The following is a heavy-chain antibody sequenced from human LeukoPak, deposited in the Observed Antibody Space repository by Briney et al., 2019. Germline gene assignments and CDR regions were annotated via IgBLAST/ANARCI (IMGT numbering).Heavy chain of an antibody. CDR1: GYSVSSGYY. D-gene: IGHD2-2*01. Sequence: SETLSLTCTVSGYSVSSGYYWGWIRQPPGKGLEWIGSMYHSGDTYSNPSLKSRVTISVDASKNQLSLRLSSVTAADTAVYYCARSKAHLSTSWYGNWFDPWGQGTLVTVSS. CDR3: ARSKAHLSTSWYGNWFDP. V-gene: IGHV4-38-2*02. CDR2: MYHSGDT. J-gene: IGHJ5*02.